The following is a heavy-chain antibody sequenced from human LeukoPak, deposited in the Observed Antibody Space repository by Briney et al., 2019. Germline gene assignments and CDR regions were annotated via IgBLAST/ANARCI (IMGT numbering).Heavy chain of an antibody. D-gene: IGHD6-13*01. CDR1: GGSFNDYS. J-gene: IGHJ4*02. CDR2: INHSGST. CDR3: ARLGLYTSSWYLFYYFDY. Sequence: PSETLSLTCGVHGGSFNDYSWTWIRQSPGKGLEWIGEINHSGSTTYNPSLKSRFTMSVDASKNQFSLRLSSVTAADTAVYYCARLGLYTSSWYLFYYFDYWGQGTLVTVSS. V-gene: IGHV4-34*01.